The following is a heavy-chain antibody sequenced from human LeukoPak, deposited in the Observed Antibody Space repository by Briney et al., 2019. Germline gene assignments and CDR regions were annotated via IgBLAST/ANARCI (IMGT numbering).Heavy chain of an antibody. J-gene: IGHJ4*02. V-gene: IGHV3-73*01. D-gene: IGHD3-10*01. CDR1: GFTFSGSA. CDR2: IRSKANSYAT. Sequence: PGGSLRLSCAASGFTFSGSAMHWVRQASGKGLEWVGRIRSKANSYATAYAASVKGTFTISRDDSKNTAYLQMNSLKTEDTAVYYCTSVLGYYGSGSYYSPRDYWGQGTLVTVSS. CDR3: TSVLGYYGSGSYYSPRDY.